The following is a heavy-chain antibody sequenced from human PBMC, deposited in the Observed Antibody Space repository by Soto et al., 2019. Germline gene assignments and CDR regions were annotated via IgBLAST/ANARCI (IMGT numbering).Heavy chain of an antibody. V-gene: IGHV4-31*03. J-gene: IGHJ5*02. Sequence: SETLSLTCTVSGGSMSSGDYYWSWIRQYPGKALEWIGYIHYSASTYYNPSLKSRLRMSVDTSRNQFSLRLSSVTAADTAVYYCARTRRGVYSDQYFGWFDPWGQGTLVTVSS. CDR3: ARTRRGVYSDQYFGWFDP. CDR2: IHYSAST. CDR1: GGSMSSGDYY. D-gene: IGHD4-4*01.